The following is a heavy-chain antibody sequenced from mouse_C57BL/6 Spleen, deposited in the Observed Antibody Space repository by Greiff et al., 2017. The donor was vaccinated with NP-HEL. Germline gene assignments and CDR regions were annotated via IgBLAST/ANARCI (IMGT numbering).Heavy chain of an antibody. CDR3: ARHRGTTVVASYYYAMDY. CDR2: IDPSDSYT. D-gene: IGHD1-1*01. J-gene: IGHJ4*01. V-gene: IGHV1-69*01. Sequence: QVQLQQPGAELVMPGASVKLSCKASGYTFTSYWMHWVKQRPGQGLEWIGEIDPSDSYTNYNQKFKGKSTLTVDKSSSTAYMQLSRLTSEDSAVYYCARHRGTTVVASYYYAMDYWGQGTSVTVSS. CDR1: GYTFTSYW.